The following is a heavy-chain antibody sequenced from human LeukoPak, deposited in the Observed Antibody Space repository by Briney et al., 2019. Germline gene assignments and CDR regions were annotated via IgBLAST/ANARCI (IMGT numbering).Heavy chain of an antibody. Sequence: SETLSLTCSVAGGSMSIYYWSWIRQPPGKGLEWIGYVSYSGSTNYNPSLKSRVTISVDTSKNQFSLKLSSVTAADTAVYYCARDSIVVRGVFDYWGQGTLVTVSS. CDR3: ARDSIVVRGVFDY. CDR1: GGSMSIYY. V-gene: IGHV4-59*12. CDR2: VSYSGST. D-gene: IGHD3-10*01. J-gene: IGHJ4*02.